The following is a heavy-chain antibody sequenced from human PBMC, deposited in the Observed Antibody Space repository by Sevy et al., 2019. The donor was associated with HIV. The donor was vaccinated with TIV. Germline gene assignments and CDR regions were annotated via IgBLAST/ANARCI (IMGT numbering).Heavy chain of an antibody. CDR2: FSYGGST. J-gene: IGHJ5*01. D-gene: IGHD3-22*01. CDR1: GGSIGSNSFY. V-gene: IGHV4-39*01. CDR3: ARQKVRSAYYYDTSGRQGKADFDS. Sequence: SETLSLTCTVSGGSIGSNSFYWGWIRQPPGKELEWIGTFSYGGSTYYNPSLRSRVTISVDASKKQFSLKLGSVTAADTAVYYCARQKVRSAYYYDTSGRQGKADFDSWGQGTLVTVSS.